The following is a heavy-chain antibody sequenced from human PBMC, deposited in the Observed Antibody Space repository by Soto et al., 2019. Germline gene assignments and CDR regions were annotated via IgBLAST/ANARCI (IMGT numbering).Heavy chain of an antibody. V-gene: IGHV2-5*02. Sequence: QITLKESGPTLVKPTQTLTLTCTFSAFSLSTSGVGVGWIRQPPGKALGWLTFIFWDDDKPYSPSLKSRLTIXXXTXXNQVVLTMTNMDPVDTATYYCARLVAAGITYYFDSWGQGTLVTVSS. CDR1: AFSLSTSGVG. D-gene: IGHD2-21*01. J-gene: IGHJ4*02. CDR2: IFWDDDK. CDR3: ARLVAAGITYYFDS.